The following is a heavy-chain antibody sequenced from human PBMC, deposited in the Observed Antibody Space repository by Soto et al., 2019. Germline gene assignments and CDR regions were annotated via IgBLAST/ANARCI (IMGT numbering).Heavy chain of an antibody. V-gene: IGHV4-39*01. J-gene: IGHJ5*02. CDR3: ARDYFDSSDYTTNWFDP. D-gene: IGHD3-22*01. CDR1: GDSISNSRFY. Sequence: PSETLSLTCSVSGDSISNSRFYWAWIRQPPGEGLEWIGSIYHTGNAYYNPSLKRRVTIFVDTSKKQFSLKLTSVTAADTALYFCARDYFDSSDYTTNWFDPWGQGTLVTVSS. CDR2: IYHTGNA.